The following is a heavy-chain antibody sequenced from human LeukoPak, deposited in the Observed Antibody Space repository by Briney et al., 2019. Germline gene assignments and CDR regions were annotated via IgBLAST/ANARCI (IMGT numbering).Heavy chain of an antibody. CDR3: ARHVYGSGSPPVDHFDY. CDR2: IYPGDSDT. D-gene: IGHD3-10*01. Sequence: GESLKISCKGSGYSITSYWIGRVRPMPGKGLEWRGIIYPGDSDTRYSPSFQGQVTISADKSISTAYLQWSSLKASDTAMYYCARHVYGSGSPPVDHFDYWGQGTLVTVSS. CDR1: GYSITSYW. J-gene: IGHJ4*02. V-gene: IGHV5-51*01.